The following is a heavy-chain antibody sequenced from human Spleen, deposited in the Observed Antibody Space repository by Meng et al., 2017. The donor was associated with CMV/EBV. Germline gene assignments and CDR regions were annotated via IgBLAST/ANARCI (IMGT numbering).Heavy chain of an antibody. CDR2: LIPLFGTP. CDR1: GGTFSSYA. V-gene: IGHV1-69*12. Sequence: QVQLVQSGAEVKKPGSSVKVSCKASGGTFSSYAISWVRQPPGQGLEWMGGLIPLFGTPTYPPHFPARVPITADESTSTAYMELSSLRSEDTSVYYCARSCQPLVCLCYWGQGTLVTVSS. D-gene: IGHD6-13*01. CDR3: ARSCQPLVCLCY. J-gene: IGHJ4*02.